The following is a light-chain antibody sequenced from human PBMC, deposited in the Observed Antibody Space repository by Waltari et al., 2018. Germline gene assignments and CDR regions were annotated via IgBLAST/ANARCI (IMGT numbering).Light chain of an antibody. Sequence: EIVLTQSPGTLSLSPGERATLSCRATQSVSSNYLAWYQQKPGQSPTLLIYDASNRATVIPDRFSGSRSGTDFTLTISRLEPEDFAVYYCQQYGSSPLTFGGGTKVEIK. CDR2: DAS. J-gene: IGKJ4*01. CDR1: QSVSSNY. CDR3: QQYGSSPLT. V-gene: IGKV3-20*01.